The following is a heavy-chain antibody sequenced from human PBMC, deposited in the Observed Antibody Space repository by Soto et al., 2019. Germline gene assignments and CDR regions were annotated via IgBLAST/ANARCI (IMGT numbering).Heavy chain of an antibody. J-gene: IGHJ3*02. CDR3: ARGSRGYCSGGSCYSRGLDAFDI. V-gene: IGHV4-34*01. CDR2: INHSGST. D-gene: IGHD2-15*01. CDR1: GGSFSGYY. Sequence: PSETLSLTCAVYGGSFSGYYWSWIRQPLGRGLEWIGEINHSGSTNYIPSLKSRVTISVDTSKNQFSLKLSSVTAADTAVYYCARGSRGYCSGGSCYSRGLDAFDIWGQGTMVTVSS.